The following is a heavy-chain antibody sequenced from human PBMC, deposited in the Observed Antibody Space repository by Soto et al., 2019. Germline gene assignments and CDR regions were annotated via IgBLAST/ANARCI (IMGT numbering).Heavy chain of an antibody. CDR1: GYTFTSYG. CDR3: ARDLAAGDY. D-gene: IGHD6-13*01. J-gene: IGHJ4*02. Sequence: ASLKVSCKASGYTFTSYGISWVRQAPGQGLEWMGIFNANSGNTNYAQKLQGRVTLTMDTSTRTVYMELSSLRFDDTAVYYCARDLAAGDYWGQGTLVTVSS. V-gene: IGHV1-18*01. CDR2: FNANSGNT.